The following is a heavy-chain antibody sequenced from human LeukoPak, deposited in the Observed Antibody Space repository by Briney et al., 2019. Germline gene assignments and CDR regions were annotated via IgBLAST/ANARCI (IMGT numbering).Heavy chain of an antibody. CDR2: INGDGRNI. CDR3: ARERVTTTSFDY. Sequence: GGSLRLSCVASGFTFSSYWMHWVRQDPRKGLVWVSRINGDGRNINYADSVRGRFTVSRDNAKNTLYLQMNTLRVEDTAVYYCARERVTTTSFDYWGQGVLVTVSS. V-gene: IGHV3-74*01. D-gene: IGHD2/OR15-2a*01. J-gene: IGHJ4*02. CDR1: GFTFSSYW.